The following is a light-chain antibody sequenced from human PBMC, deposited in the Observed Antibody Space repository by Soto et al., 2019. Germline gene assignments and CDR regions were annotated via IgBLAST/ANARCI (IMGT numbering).Light chain of an antibody. CDR2: EVS. J-gene: IGLJ1*01. V-gene: IGLV2-14*01. CDR3: SSYTSSSIDYV. Sequence: QSVLTQPASVSGSPGQSITISCTGTSSDVGGYNYVSWYQQHPGKAPKLMIYEVSNRPSGVSNRFSGSESGNTASLTLSGLQAEDEADDYCSSYTSSSIDYVFGTGTKLTVL. CDR1: SSDVGGYNY.